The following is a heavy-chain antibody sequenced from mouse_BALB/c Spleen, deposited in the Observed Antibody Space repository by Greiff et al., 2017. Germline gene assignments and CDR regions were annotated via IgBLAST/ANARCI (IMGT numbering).Heavy chain of an antibody. CDR3: TRAYYGYDY. J-gene: IGHJ2*01. V-gene: IGHV1S127*01. CDR2: IDPSDSYT. CDR1: GYTFTSYW. Sequence: VQLQQPGAELVKPGASVKMSCKASGYTFTSYWMHWVKQRPGQGLEWIGVIDPSDSYTSYNQKFKGKATLTVDTSSSTAYMQLSSLTSEDSAVYYCTRAYYGYDYWGQGTTLTVSS. D-gene: IGHD1-2*01.